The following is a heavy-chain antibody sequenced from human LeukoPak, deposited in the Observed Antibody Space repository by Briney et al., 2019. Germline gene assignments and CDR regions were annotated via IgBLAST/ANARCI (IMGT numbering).Heavy chain of an antibody. CDR2: ISGYNGNT. J-gene: IGHJ4*02. CDR1: GYTFTGYY. V-gene: IGHV1-18*04. Sequence: RASVKVSCKASGYTFTGYYMHWVRQAPGQGLEWMGWISGYNGNTNYAQKLQGRVTMTTDTSTSTAYMELRSLRSDDTAVYYCARVEGQQLSIDYWGQGTLVTVSS. CDR3: ARVEGQQLSIDY. D-gene: IGHD6-13*01.